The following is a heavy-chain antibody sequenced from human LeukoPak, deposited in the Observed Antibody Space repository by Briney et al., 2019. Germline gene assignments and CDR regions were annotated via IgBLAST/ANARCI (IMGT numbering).Heavy chain of an antibody. CDR2: INPSGDST. J-gene: IGHJ5*02. D-gene: IGHD6-13*01. CDR3: AKLAASETGEGS. Sequence: ASVKVSCKASGYTFTSNHIHCVRQAPGQGLEWMGVINPSGDSTSYAQKFQGRVTMTRDTSTSTVYMELSSLRSEDTAIYYCAKLAASETGEGSWGQGTLVTVPS. CDR1: GYTFTSNH. V-gene: IGHV1-46*01.